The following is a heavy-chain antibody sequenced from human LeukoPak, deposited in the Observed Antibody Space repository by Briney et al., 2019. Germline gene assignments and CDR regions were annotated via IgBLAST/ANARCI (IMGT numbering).Heavy chain of an antibody. V-gene: IGHV3-7*01. J-gene: IGHJ4*02. D-gene: IGHD2-21*02. CDR1: EFTFSNYW. Sequence: PGRSLRLSCAASEFTFSNYWMSWVRQAPGKGLEWVANVKQDGSEKYHVDSVKGRFTISRDNAKNSLYLQMNNLRAEDTAVYYCARSRDFYFDYWGQGTLVTVSS. CDR3: ARSRDFYFDY. CDR2: VKQDGSEK.